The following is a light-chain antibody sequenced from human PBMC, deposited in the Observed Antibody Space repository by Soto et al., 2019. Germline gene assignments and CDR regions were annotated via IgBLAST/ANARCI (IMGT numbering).Light chain of an antibody. CDR1: NIGSKS. CDR3: QVWYSSTDLYV. V-gene: IGLV3-21*02. Sequence: SYELTQPPSVSVAPGQTARITCGGNNIGSKSVHWYQQRPGQAPVLVVYDDSDRPSGIPGRFSGSNSANTATLTISRVEAGDEADYYCQVWYSSTDLYVFGSGTKVTV. J-gene: IGLJ1*01. CDR2: DDS.